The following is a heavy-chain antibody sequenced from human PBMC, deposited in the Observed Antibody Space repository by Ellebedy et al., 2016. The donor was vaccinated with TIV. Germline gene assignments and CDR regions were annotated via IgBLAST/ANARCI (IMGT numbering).Heavy chain of an antibody. CDR1: GFIFSSYS. Sequence: ESLKISCAASGFIFSSYSMNWVRQAPGKGLEWIGEINHSGSTNYNPSLKSRVTISVDTSKNQFSLKLSSVTAADTAVYYCARGRRFFYYYGMDVWGQGTTVTVSS. V-gene: IGHV4-34*01. CDR2: INHSGST. D-gene: IGHD3-3*01. J-gene: IGHJ6*02. CDR3: ARGRRFFYYYGMDV.